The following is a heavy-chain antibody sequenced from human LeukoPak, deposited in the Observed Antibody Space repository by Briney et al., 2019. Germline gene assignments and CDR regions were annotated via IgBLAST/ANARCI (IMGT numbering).Heavy chain of an antibody. J-gene: IGHJ3*02. Sequence: PGGSLRLSCAASGFTFDDYAVHWVRQAPGKGLEWVSGISWNSGSIGYADSVKGRFTISRDNAKNSLYLQMNSLRAEDMALYYCAKAGSSGYYFDAFDIWGQGTMVTVSS. CDR3: AKAGSSGYYFDAFDI. V-gene: IGHV3-9*03. CDR2: ISWNSGSI. D-gene: IGHD3-22*01. CDR1: GFTFDDYA.